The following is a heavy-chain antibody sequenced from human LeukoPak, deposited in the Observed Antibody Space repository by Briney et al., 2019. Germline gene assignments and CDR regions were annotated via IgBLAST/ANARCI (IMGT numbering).Heavy chain of an antibody. V-gene: IGHV1-46*01. CDR3: ARHGNAFAF. J-gene: IGHJ3*01. Sequence: GASVKVSCKASGYTFSSYHMHWVRQAPGQGLEWMGIINPNDGSTIYAQKFQGRVTMTRDTSTNTVYMELSSLRSEDTAMYYCARHGNAFAFWGQGTMVTVSS. CDR2: INPNDGST. D-gene: IGHD2-15*01. CDR1: GYTFSSYH.